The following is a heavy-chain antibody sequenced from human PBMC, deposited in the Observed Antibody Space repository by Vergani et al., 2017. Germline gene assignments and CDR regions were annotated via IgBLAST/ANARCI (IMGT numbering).Heavy chain of an antibody. Sequence: EVQLLESGGGLVQPGGSLRLSCAASGFTFSSCAMSWVRQAPGKGLEWVSAISGSGGSTYYADSVKGRFTISRDNSKNTLYLQMNSLRAEDTAVYYCAKYSVMATIGEGNYWGQGTLVTVSS. CDR2: ISGSGGST. V-gene: IGHV3-23*01. CDR1: GFTFSSCA. CDR3: AKYSVMATIGEGNY. J-gene: IGHJ4*02. D-gene: IGHD5-24*01.